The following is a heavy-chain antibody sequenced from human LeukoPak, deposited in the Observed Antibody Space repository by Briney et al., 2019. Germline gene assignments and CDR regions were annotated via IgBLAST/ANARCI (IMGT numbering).Heavy chain of an antibody. CDR2: IISDGSRT. J-gene: IGHJ4*02. V-gene: IGHV3-74*01. CDR3: ARDGSLPDY. CDR1: GFVFSNSW. Sequence: PGGSLRLSCAASGFVFSNSWMHWVRQSPGKGLVWVSRIISDGSRTSYADSVKGRFTISRDNAKNTLYLQMNSLRAEDTAVYYCARDGSLPDYWGQGTLVTVSS.